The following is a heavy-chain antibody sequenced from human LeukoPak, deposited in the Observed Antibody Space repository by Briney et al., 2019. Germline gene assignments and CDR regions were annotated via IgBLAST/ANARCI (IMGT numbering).Heavy chain of an antibody. CDR2: INGNGVT. CDR3: ARLDRRDGYTIDY. J-gene: IGHJ4*02. D-gene: IGHD5-24*01. CDR1: GGSIGFYF. V-gene: IGHV4-4*07. Sequence: PSETLSLTCTVSGGSIGFYFWSWIRQSAGKGLEWIGRINGNGVTNYNPSLKSRVTISVDTSKNQFSLKLSSVTAADTAVYYCARLDRRDGYTIDYWGQGTLVTVSS.